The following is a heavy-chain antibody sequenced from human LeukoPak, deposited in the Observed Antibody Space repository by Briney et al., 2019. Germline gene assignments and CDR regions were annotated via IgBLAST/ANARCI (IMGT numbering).Heavy chain of an antibody. CDR3: ARGPTVTTNYYYYYMDV. J-gene: IGHJ6*03. CDR2: INPNSGGT. Sequence: GASVKVSCKASGYTFTGYYMHWVRQAPGQGLEWMGWINPNSGGTNYAQKFQGRVTMTRDTSISTAYMELSRQRSDDTAVYYCARGPTVTTNYYYYYMDVWGKGTTVTVSS. D-gene: IGHD4-17*01. V-gene: IGHV1-2*02. CDR1: GYTFTGYY.